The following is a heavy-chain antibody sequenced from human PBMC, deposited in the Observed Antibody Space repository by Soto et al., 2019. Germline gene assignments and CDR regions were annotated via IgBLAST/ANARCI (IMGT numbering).Heavy chain of an antibody. Sequence: SETLSLTCAVYGGSFSGYYWSWIRQPPGKGLEWIGEINHSGSTNYNPSLKSRVTISVDTSKNQFSLKLSSVTAADTAVYYCARGTVDIVVVPTDNWFDPWGQGTLVTVSS. V-gene: IGHV4-34*01. CDR1: GGSFSGYY. D-gene: IGHD2-2*01. CDR3: ARGTVDIVVVPTDNWFDP. CDR2: INHSGST. J-gene: IGHJ5*02.